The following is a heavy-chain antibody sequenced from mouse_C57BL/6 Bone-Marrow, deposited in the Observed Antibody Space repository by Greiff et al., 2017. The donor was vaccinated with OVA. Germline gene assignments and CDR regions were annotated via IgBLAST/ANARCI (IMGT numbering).Heavy chain of an antibody. CDR3: AKGAMDY. D-gene: IGHD3-3*01. Sequence: QVQLQQPGAELVRPGASVKLSCKASGYTFTSYGMRWVKQRPGQGLEWIGVIDPSGSYTYYNQKFKGKATLTVDTSSSTAYMQLRSLTSEDSAVDYCAKGAMDYWGQGTTVTVSS. CDR2: IDPSGSYT. CDR1: GYTFTSYG. J-gene: IGHJ4*01. V-gene: IGHV1-59*01.